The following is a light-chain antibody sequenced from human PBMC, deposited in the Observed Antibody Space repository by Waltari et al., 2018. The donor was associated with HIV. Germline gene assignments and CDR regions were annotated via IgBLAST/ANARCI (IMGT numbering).Light chain of an antibody. CDR1: ILAKKY. J-gene: IGLJ3*02. Sequence: SFELTQPSSVSVSPGQTARITCSGDILAKKYVRWLQQRTGQAPLLIIFKDNERPSGIPERFSGSSTGTTVTLTISGVQVEDEADYYCYSAANYIWVFGGGTRLTVL. CDR3: YSAANYIWV. V-gene: IGLV3-27*01. CDR2: KDN.